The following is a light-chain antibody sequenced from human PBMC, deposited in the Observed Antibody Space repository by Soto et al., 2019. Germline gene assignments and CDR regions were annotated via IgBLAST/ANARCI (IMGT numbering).Light chain of an antibody. V-gene: IGKV3-15*01. CDR1: QSVSSK. CDR2: DAS. J-gene: IGKJ1*01. CDR3: QQYNNWPLT. Sequence: EIVMTQSPATLSVSPGERATLSCRASQSVSSKLAWYQQKPGQAPRPLIYDASTRATGIPARFSGSGSGTEFTLTISSLQSEDFAVYFCQQYNNWPLTFGQGTKVEIK.